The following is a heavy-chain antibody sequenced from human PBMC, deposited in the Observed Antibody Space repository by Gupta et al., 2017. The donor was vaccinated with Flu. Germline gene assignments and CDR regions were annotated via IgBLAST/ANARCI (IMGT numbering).Heavy chain of an antibody. CDR3: ARDFAVNFPFDY. CDR1: GFPFRTYP. CDR2: ISSSSSYI. Sequence: EVQLVESGGGLVKPGGSLRLSCAASGFPFRTYPMNWVRQAPGKGLQWVASISSSSSYIYYADSVRGRFTISRDNAENSLYLQMNILRAEDTAVYYCARDFAVNFPFDYWGQGILVTVSS. V-gene: IGHV3-21*01. J-gene: IGHJ4*02. D-gene: IGHD3-3*01.